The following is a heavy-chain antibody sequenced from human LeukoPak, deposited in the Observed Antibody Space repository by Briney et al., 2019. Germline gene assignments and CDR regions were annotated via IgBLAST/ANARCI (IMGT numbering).Heavy chain of an antibody. D-gene: IGHD2-2*01. V-gene: IGHV1-69*01. CDR2: IIPIFGTA. Sequence: SVKVSCKASGGTFSSYAISWVRQAPGQGLEWMGGIIPIFGTANYAQKFRGRVTITADESTSTAYMELSSLRSEDTAVYYCARMGRYCSSTSCYRYYYYYMDVWGKGTTVTVSS. J-gene: IGHJ6*03. CDR1: GGTFSSYA. CDR3: ARMGRYCSSTSCYRYYYYYMDV.